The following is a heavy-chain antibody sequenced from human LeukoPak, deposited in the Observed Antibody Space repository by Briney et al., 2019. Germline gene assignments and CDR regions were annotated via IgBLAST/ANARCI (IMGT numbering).Heavy chain of an antibody. CDR2: IFDSGST. CDR1: GDSISTNC. CDR3: ARIGLTNWFDP. Sequence: PSETLSLTCTVSGDSISTNCWSWIRQPPGKGLEWIGYIFDSGSTNYNPSLRSRVTISVDTSKNHFSLKLSSVTAADTAVYYCARIGLTNWFDPWGQGTLVTVSS. J-gene: IGHJ5*02. V-gene: IGHV4-59*01. D-gene: IGHD2-2*03.